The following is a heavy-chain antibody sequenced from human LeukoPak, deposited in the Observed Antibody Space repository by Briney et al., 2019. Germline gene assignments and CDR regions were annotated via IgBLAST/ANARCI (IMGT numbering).Heavy chain of an antibody. D-gene: IGHD6-19*01. CDR1: GFTFSSYA. CDR3: ARPYSSGWYSIDY. Sequence: PGGSLRLSCAASGFTFSSYAMSWVRQAPGKGLEWVSSISGSGNRTYYADSVKGRFTISRDNSKNTLYLQMNSLRAEDTAVYYCARPYSSGWYSIDYWGQGTLVTVSS. V-gene: IGHV3-23*01. CDR2: ISGSGNRT. J-gene: IGHJ4*02.